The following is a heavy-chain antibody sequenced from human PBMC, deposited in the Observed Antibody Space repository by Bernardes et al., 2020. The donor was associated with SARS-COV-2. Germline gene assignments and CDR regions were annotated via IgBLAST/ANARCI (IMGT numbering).Heavy chain of an antibody. Sequence: GGSLRLSCAASGFTFSNYYMSWFRQAPGKGLECISYISGSSTDTKYADSVRGRFTISRDNAKMSLYLQMNSLRADDTAVYYCARTARLADSWGQGTLVNVSS. V-gene: IGHV3-11*03. D-gene: IGHD3-16*01. CDR2: ISGSSTDT. J-gene: IGHJ4*02. CDR1: GFTFSNYY. CDR3: ARTARLADS.